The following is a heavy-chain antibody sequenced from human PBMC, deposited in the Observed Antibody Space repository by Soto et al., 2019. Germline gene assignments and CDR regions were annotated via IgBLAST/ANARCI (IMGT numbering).Heavy chain of an antibody. CDR1: GGSISSYY. V-gene: IGHV4-59*08. CDR2: IYYSGST. Sequence: QVQLQESGPGLVKPSETLSLTCTVSGGSISSYYWSWIRQPPGKGLEWIGYIYYSGSTNYNPSLKGRVTISVDTSKNQCSLKLSSVTAADTAVYYCARRYYGDYHDAFDIWGQGTMVTVSS. J-gene: IGHJ3*02. CDR3: ARRYYGDYHDAFDI. D-gene: IGHD4-17*01.